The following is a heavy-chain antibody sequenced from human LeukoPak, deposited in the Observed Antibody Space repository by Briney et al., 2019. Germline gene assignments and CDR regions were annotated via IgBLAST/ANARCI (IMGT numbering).Heavy chain of an antibody. CDR3: AKSMVRGVTDFDY. D-gene: IGHD3-10*01. Sequence: GGSLRLSCAASGFTFSNYNMNWVRQAPGKGLEWVSSINNRSDYINYADSVKGRFTISRDNAKNSLYLQMNSLRAEDTAVYYCAKSMVRGVTDFDYWGQGTLVTVSS. CDR2: INNRSDYI. V-gene: IGHV3-21*04. CDR1: GFTFSNYN. J-gene: IGHJ4*02.